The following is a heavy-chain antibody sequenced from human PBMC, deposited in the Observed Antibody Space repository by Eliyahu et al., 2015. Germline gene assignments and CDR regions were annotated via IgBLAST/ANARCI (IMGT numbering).Heavy chain of an antibody. CDR1: GXTFSMSP. CDR3: AKGGGNYPFDF. D-gene: IGHD1-26*01. Sequence: EEQLVESGGGLVQPGGSLXLSCTTSGXTFSMSPMSWVRQAPGKGLEWVSLISPNGGTTYYPDSVRGRFTTSRDNSKNTXWLQMNSLRPEDTALYHCAKGGGNYPFDFWGQGTLVTVSS. V-gene: IGHV3-23*04. CDR2: ISPNGGTT. J-gene: IGHJ4*02.